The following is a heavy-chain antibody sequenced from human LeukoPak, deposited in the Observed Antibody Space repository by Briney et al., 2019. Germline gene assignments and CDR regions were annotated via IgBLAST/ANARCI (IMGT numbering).Heavy chain of an antibody. V-gene: IGHV4-34*01. CDR1: GLTFKSGQY. J-gene: IGHJ5*02. CDR2: INHSGSS. CDR3: ARGSYYDFWSGLNGGHWFDP. Sequence: SETLSLTCAVFGLTFKSGQYRRWIRQPPGKGLEWIGEINHSGSSNYKPALKSRVTISVDTSKNQFSLKLSSVTAADTAVYYCARGSYYDFWSGLNGGHWFDPWGQGTLVTASS. D-gene: IGHD3-3*01.